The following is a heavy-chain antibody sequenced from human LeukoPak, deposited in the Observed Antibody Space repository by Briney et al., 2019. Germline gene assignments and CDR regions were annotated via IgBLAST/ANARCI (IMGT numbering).Heavy chain of an antibody. J-gene: IGHJ5*02. D-gene: IGHD3-3*01. CDR2: IKQDGSEK. Sequence: GGSLRLSCAASGFTFSSYWMSWVRQAPGKGLERVANIKQDGSEKYYVDSVKGRFTISRDNAKNSLYLQMNSLRAEDTAVYYCAREALYYDFWSGHIRWFDPWGQGTLVTVSS. V-gene: IGHV3-7*01. CDR3: AREALYYDFWSGHIRWFDP. CDR1: GFTFSSYW.